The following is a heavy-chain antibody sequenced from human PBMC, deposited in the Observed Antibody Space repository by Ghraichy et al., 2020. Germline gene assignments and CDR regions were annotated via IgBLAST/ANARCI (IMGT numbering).Heavy chain of an antibody. CDR1: GFTFSSYS. J-gene: IGHJ4*02. CDR3: ARDGSGWYYGWSQFDY. V-gene: IGHV3-21*01. CDR2: ISSSSSYI. D-gene: IGHD6-19*01. Sequence: GGSLRLSCAASGFTFSSYSMNWVRQAPGKGLEWVSSISSSSSYIYYADSVKGRFTISRDNAKNSLYLQMNSLRAEDTAVYYCARDGSGWYYGWSQFDYWGQGTLVTVSS.